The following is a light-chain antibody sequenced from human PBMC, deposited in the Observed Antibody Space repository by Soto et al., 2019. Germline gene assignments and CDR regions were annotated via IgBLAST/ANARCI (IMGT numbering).Light chain of an antibody. CDR1: QNILSW. J-gene: IGKJ1*01. V-gene: IGKV1-5*03. CDR3: QQYNSISRS. CDR2: KAS. Sequence: DIQMTQSPSTLSASVGDRVTITCRASQNILSWLAWYQQKPGKAPNLLIFKASSLESEVPSRFSGSGSGTEFTLTISSLQPDDFATYYCQQYNSISRSFGQGTKVEMK.